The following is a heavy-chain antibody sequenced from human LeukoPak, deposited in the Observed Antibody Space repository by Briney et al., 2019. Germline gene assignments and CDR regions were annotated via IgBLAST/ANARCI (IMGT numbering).Heavy chain of an antibody. V-gene: IGHV1-69*06. D-gene: IGHD2-15*01. J-gene: IGHJ6*03. CDR3: ARSAWYCSGGSCYSPLPYYYYYYMDV. CDR1: GGTFSSYA. Sequence: SVKVSCKASGGTFSSYAISWVRQAPGQGLEWMGGIIPIFGTANYAQKFQGRVTITADKSTSTAYMDLSSLRSEDTAVYYCARSAWYCSGGSCYSPLPYYYYYYMDVWGKGTTVTVSS. CDR2: IIPIFGTA.